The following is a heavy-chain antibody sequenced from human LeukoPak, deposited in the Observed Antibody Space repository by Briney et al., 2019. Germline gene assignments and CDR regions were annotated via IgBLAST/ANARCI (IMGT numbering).Heavy chain of an antibody. D-gene: IGHD5-18*01. J-gene: IGHJ5*02. CDR3: AKHLRYSYGYSWFDP. V-gene: IGHV3-23*01. Sequence: PGGSLRLSCAASGFTFSSYAMSWVRQAPGKGLEWVSAISGSGGSTYYADSVKGRFTISRDNSKNTLYLQMNSLRAEDTAVYYCAKHLRYSYGYSWFDPWGQGTLVTVSS. CDR1: GFTFSSYA. CDR2: ISGSGGST.